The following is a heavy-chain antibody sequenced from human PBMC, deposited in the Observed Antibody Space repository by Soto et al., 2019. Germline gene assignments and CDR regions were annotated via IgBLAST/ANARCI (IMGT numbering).Heavy chain of an antibody. CDR1: GASISSALW. CDR2: IYHTGST. D-gene: IGHD1-26*01. J-gene: IGHJ4*02. V-gene: IGHV4-4*02. Sequence: QVQLQESGPGLVTPSGTLSLTCAVSGASISSALWWNLVRQPPGKGLEWIGEIYHTGSTNYNPSLKSRVTISVDKSKNQFSLRLSSVTAADTAVYYCASHLGPTRGPFDFWGQGILVTVSS. CDR3: ASHLGPTRGPFDF.